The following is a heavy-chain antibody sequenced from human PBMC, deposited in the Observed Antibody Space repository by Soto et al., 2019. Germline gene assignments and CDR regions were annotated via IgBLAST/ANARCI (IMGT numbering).Heavy chain of an antibody. J-gene: IGHJ6*03. CDR2: IYSGGST. CDR1: GFTVSSNY. V-gene: IGHV3-66*01. D-gene: IGHD6-13*01. CDR3: ARGRRYSSSWSELQYYYYMDV. Sequence: GGSLRLSCAASGFTVSSNYMSWVRQAPGKGLEWVSVIYSGGSTYYADSGKGRFTISRDNSKNTLYLQMNSLRAEDTAVYYCARGRRYSSSWSELQYYYYMDVWGKGTTVTVSS.